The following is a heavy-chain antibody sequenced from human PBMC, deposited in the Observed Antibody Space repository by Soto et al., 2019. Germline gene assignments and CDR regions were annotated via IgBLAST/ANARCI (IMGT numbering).Heavy chain of an antibody. CDR3: AREGNWSNQGGYYFDY. CDR1: GGSISSGGYY. Sequence: SETLSLTCTVSGGSISSGGYYWSWIRQHPGKGLEWIGYIYYSGSTYYNLSLKSRVTISVDTSKNQFSLKLSSVTAADTAVYYCAREGNWSNQGGYYFDYWGLGTLVTVSS. J-gene: IGHJ4*02. V-gene: IGHV4-31*03. CDR2: IYYSGST. D-gene: IGHD1-1*01.